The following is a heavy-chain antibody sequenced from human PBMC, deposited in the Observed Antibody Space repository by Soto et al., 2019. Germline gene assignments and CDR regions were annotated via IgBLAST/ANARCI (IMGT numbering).Heavy chain of an antibody. Sequence: GGSLRLSCAASGLTFSSYAMHWVRQAPGKGLEWVAVISYDGSNKYYADSVKGRFTISRDNSKNTLYLQMNSLRAEDTAVYYCARSGGSYAFDYWGQGTLVTVSS. V-gene: IGHV3-30-3*01. CDR3: ARSGGSYAFDY. J-gene: IGHJ4*02. CDR1: GLTFSSYA. CDR2: ISYDGSNK. D-gene: IGHD1-26*01.